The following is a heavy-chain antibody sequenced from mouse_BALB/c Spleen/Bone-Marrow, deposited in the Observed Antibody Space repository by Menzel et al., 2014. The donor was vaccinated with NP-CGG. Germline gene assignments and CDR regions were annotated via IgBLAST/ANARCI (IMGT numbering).Heavy chain of an antibody. CDR1: GFTFTDYY. D-gene: IGHD1-1*01. Sequence: EVMLVESGGGLVQPGGSLRLSCATSGFTFTDYYMSWVRQTPGKALEWLGFIRNKANGYTTDYSVSVKGRFTISRDNSQSILYLQMNTLRAGDSATYYCARDENYDIYWYFDVWGAGTTVTVSS. J-gene: IGHJ1*01. CDR3: ARDENYDIYWYFDV. CDR2: IRNKANGYTT. V-gene: IGHV7-3*02.